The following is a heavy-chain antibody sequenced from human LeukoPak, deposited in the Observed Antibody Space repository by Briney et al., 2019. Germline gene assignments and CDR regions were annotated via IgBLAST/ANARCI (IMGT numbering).Heavy chain of an antibody. J-gene: IGHJ4*02. CDR1: GFTFSSYG. CDR3: AKKGEQWLVPDY. D-gene: IGHD6-19*01. V-gene: IGHV3-23*01. CDR2: ISGSGGST. Sequence: GGSLRLSCAASGFTFSSYGMSWVRQAPGKGLEWVSAISGSGGSTYYADSVKGRFTISRDNSKNTLYLQMNSLRAEDTAVYYCAKKGEQWLVPDYWGQGTLVTVSS.